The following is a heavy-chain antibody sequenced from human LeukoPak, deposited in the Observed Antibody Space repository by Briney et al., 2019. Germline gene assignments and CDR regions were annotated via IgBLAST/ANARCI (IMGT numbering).Heavy chain of an antibody. CDR1: GFTFSSYA. J-gene: IGHJ4*02. CDR3: ARGGATPFIFDY. V-gene: IGHV3-30*01. D-gene: IGHD1-26*01. Sequence: GGSLRLSCAASGFTFSSYAMHWVRQAPGKGLEWVAVISYDGSNKYYADSVKGRFTISRDNSKNTLYLQMNSLRAEDTAVYYCARGGATPFIFDYWGQETLVTVSS. CDR2: ISYDGSNK.